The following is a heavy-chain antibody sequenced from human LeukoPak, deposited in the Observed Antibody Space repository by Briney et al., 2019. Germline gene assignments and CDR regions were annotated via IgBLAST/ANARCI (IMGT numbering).Heavy chain of an antibody. CDR1: GFTFSSYA. CDR2: ISSNGGST. V-gene: IGHV3-64*01. CDR3: ARADYKGWFDP. J-gene: IGHJ5*02. Sequence: PGGSLRLSCAASGFTFSSYAMHWVRQALGKGLEYVSAISSNGGSTYYANSVKGRFTISRDNSKNTLYLQMGSLRAEDMAVYYCARADYKGWFDPWGQGTLVTVSS. D-gene: IGHD4-11*01.